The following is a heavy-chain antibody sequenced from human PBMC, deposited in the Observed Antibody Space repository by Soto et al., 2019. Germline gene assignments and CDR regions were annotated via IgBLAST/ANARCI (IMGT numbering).Heavy chain of an antibody. J-gene: IGHJ6*02. CDR3: ARSLIRYGGKRDYYYGMDV. V-gene: IGHV3-74*01. Sequence: GGSLRLSCASSGFTFSSYWMHWVRQAPGKGLVWVSRINSDGSSTSYADSVKGRFTISRDNAKNTLYLQMNSLRAEDTAVYYCARSLIRYGGKRDYYYGMDVWGQGTTVTV. CDR1: GFTFSSYW. CDR2: INSDGSST. D-gene: IGHD4-17*01.